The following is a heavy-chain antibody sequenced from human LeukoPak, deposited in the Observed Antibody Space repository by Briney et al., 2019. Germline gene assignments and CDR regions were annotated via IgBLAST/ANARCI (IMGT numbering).Heavy chain of an antibody. V-gene: IGHV4-34*01. CDR2: INHSGST. Sequence: SETLSLTCAVYGGSFSGYYWSWIRQPPGKGLEWIGEINHSGSTNYNPSLKSRVTISVDTSKNQFSLKLSSVTAADTAVYYCARRLRNYYYYGMDVWGQGTTVTVSS. J-gene: IGHJ6*02. CDR3: ARRLRNYYYYGMDV. D-gene: IGHD5-12*01. CDR1: GGSFSGYY.